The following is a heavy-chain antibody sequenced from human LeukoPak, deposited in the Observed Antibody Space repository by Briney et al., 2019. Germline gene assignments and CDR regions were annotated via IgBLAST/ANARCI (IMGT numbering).Heavy chain of an antibody. CDR1: GDSVSSNRAS. V-gene: IGHV6-1*01. CDR2: TYYRSKWSN. D-gene: IGHD3-16*01. J-gene: IGHJ5*01. CDR3: ARVTVRKIGLRPFES. Sequence: SQTLSLTSALSGDSVSSNRASWNWIRQSPSGGLEWLGRTYYRSKWSNEYADSVKSRITISPDPSQNEFSLELNSVTPEDTAAYYCARVTVRKIGLRPFESWGHGT.